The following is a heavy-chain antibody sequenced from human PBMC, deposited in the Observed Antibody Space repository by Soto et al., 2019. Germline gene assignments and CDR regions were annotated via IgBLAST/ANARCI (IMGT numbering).Heavy chain of an antibody. D-gene: IGHD6-13*01. CDR3: VRRHVSATGIDWFDP. J-gene: IGHJ5*02. CDR2: INAANGAT. CDR1: GYTFTSYG. Sequence: GASVKVSCKASGYTFTSYGIHWVRQAPGQRLEWMGWINAANGATKNSRRFQGRVTITRDTSASTAYMELSSLRSEDTAVYYCVRRHVSATGIDWFDPWGQGTMVTVYS. V-gene: IGHV1-3*01.